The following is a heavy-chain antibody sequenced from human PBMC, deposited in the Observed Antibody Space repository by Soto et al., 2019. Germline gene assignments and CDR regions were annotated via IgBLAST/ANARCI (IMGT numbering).Heavy chain of an antibody. J-gene: IGHJ4*02. CDR3: ARDYYDSSGYYWTFDY. CDR1: GYTFTSYG. D-gene: IGHD3-22*01. CDR2: ISAYNGNT. Sequence: ASVKVSCKASGYTFTSYGVSWVRQAPGQGLEWMGWISAYNGNTNYAQKLQGRVTMTIDTSTSTAYMELRSLRSDDTAAYYCARDYYDSSGYYWTFDYWGQGTLVTVSS. V-gene: IGHV1-18*04.